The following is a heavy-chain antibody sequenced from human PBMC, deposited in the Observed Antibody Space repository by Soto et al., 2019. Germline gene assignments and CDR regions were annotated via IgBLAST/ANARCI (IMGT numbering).Heavy chain of an antibody. CDR3: ARDRGDSCRPYYLDY. V-gene: IGHV3-74*01. CDR2: ISSDGSRT. Sequence: EVQLVESGGGLLQPGGSLRLSCAASGFTFSGYWMHWVRQAPGKGLVWVSRISSDGSRTTYADSVKGRFTISRDNAKNTLFLQINNLRADDTAVYYCARDRGDSCRPYYLDYWGQGTLVTVSS. CDR1: GFTFSGYW. J-gene: IGHJ4*02. D-gene: IGHD2-21*02.